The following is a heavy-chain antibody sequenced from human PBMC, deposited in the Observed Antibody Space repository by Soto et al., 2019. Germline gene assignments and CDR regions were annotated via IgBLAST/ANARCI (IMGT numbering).Heavy chain of an antibody. CDR2: TYYRSKWYN. CDR1: GDSVSSNSAA. CDR3: ARDRPFLWFGEINWFDP. V-gene: IGHV6-1*01. Sequence: SQTLSLTCAISGDSVSSNSAAWNWIRQSPSRCLEWLGRTYYRSKWYNDYAVSVKSRITINPDTSKNQFSLQLNSVTPEDTAVYYCARDRPFLWFGEINWFDPWGQGTLVTVSS. D-gene: IGHD3-10*01. J-gene: IGHJ5*02.